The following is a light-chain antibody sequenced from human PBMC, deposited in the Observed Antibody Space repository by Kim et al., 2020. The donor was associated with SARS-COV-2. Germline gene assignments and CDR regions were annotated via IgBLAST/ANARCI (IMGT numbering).Light chain of an antibody. CDR1: QSVSSSY. CDR2: GAS. J-gene: IGKJ1*01. Sequence: EIVLTQSPGTLSLSPEERATLSCRASQSVSSSYLAWYQQKPGQAPRLLIYGASSRATGIPDRFSGSGSGTDFTLTISRLEPEDFAVYYCQQYGSSPPTTFGQGTKVDIK. CDR3: QQYGSSPPTT. V-gene: IGKV3-20*01.